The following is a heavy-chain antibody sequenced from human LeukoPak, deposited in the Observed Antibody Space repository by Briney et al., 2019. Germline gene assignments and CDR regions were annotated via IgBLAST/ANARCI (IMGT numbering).Heavy chain of an antibody. CDR1: GFSFSNYR. CDR3: AKDQGRYRSNYFHL. Sequence: GGSLRLTCATSGFSFSNYRRCSSRQAPGRGLEWVATISGSGGGTYYADSVRGRFTISRDDSENTLYLQMNSLRAEDTAVYYCAKDQGRYRSNYFHLWGQGNLVTVSS. D-gene: IGHD2/OR15-2a*01. CDR2: ISGSGGGT. J-gene: IGHJ4*02. V-gene: IGHV3-23*01.